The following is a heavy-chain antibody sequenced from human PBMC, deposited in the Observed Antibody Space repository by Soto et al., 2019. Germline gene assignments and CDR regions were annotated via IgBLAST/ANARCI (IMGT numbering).Heavy chain of an antibody. J-gene: IGHJ4*01. CDR1: GVTFRSYW. V-gene: IGHV3-74*01. Sequence: EVQLVESGGGLVQPGGSLRLSCAASGVTFRSYWLHWVRQVPGKGLVWVARIDTDGSRTDYADSVKGRFTISRDNAKNMVYLQMPSLRGEHTAVYHCVRDQPAEETPFDLWGQGTLVNVSS. CDR2: IDTDGSRT. CDR3: VRDQPAEETPFDL.